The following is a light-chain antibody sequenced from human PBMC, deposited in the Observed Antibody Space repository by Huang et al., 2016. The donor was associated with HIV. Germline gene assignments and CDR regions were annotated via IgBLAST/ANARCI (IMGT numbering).Light chain of an antibody. CDR3: QQYDNWPLT. Sequence: ERVMTQSPATCSLSPGERATLSCRASLSVSTNLAWYQQRPGQAPRLLIYGASTRATGIPARFSGGGSGAEFTLTISSLQSEDFAVYYCQQYDNWPLTFGGGTKVQIK. CDR2: GAS. J-gene: IGKJ4*01. V-gene: IGKV3-15*01. CDR1: LSVSTN.